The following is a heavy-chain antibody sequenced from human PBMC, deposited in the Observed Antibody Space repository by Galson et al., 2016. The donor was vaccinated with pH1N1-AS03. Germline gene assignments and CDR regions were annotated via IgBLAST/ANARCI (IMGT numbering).Heavy chain of an antibody. CDR1: TFIARSNY. D-gene: IGHD2-2*01. CDR3: AKRGGLPSEGMTYFDS. CDR2: IYHGEAGTS. V-gene: IGHV3-53*01. Sequence: SLRLSCAGSTFIARSNYMSWVRQAPGKGLEWVSVIYHGEAGTSYYADSVKGRFTISRDDSENTLYLQMNSLRAEDTAVYYCAKRGGLPSEGMTYFDSWGQGTLVPVSS. J-gene: IGHJ4*02.